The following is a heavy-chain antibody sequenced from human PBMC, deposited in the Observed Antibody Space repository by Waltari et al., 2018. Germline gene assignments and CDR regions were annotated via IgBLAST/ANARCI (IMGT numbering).Heavy chain of an antibody. V-gene: IGHV1-69*05. D-gene: IGHD3-22*01. J-gene: IGHJ4*02. CDR2: IIPIFGTA. CDR1: GGTFSRYA. Sequence: QVQLVQSGAEVKKPGSSVKVSCKASGGTFSRYAISWVRQAPGQGLEWMGGIIPIFGTANYAQKFQGRVTITTDESTSTAYMELSSLRSEDTAVYYCARGASTGGYEYYFEYWGQGTLVTVSS. CDR3: ARGASTGGYEYYFEY.